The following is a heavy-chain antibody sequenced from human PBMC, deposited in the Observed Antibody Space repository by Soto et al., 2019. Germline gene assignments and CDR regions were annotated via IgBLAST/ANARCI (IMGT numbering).Heavy chain of an antibody. V-gene: IGHV3-30*18. CDR3: AKDRRYSYDAFDI. D-gene: IGHD5-18*01. CDR1: GFTFSTYG. CDR2: ISYDGSDK. Sequence: QVQLVESGGGVVQPGRSLRLSCAASGFTFSTYGMHWVRQAPGKGLEWVAVISYDGSDKYYVDSVKGRFTISRDNSKNTLYLQMHNLRPEDTAVYYCAKDRRYSYDAFDIWGQGTMVTVSS. J-gene: IGHJ3*02.